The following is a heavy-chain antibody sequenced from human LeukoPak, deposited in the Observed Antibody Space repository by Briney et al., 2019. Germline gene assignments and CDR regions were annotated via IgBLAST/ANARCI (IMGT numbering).Heavy chain of an antibody. CDR2: IKGDGSIT. CDR3: ARENWYLDY. Sequence: PGGSLRLSCADSGFTFSSYSMNWVRQAPGKGLVWVSRIKGDGSITNYADSVKGRFTISRDNAKNTLYLQMNSLRAEDTAVYYCARENWYLDYWGQGTLVTVSS. J-gene: IGHJ4*02. CDR1: GFTFSSYS. D-gene: IGHD1-1*01. V-gene: IGHV3-74*01.